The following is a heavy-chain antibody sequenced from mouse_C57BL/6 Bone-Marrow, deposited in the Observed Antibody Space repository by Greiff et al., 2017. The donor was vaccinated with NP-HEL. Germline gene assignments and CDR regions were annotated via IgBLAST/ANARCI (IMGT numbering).Heavy chain of an antibody. CDR3: ASQDYYGSSYYYAMDY. CDR2: INPNYGTT. D-gene: IGHD1-1*01. V-gene: IGHV1-39*01. Sequence: EVQLQESGPELVKPGASVKISCKASGYSFTDYNMNWVKQSNGKSLEWIGVINPNYGTTSYNQKFKGKATLTVDQSSSTAYMQLNSLTSEDSAVYYCASQDYYGSSYYYAMDYWGQGTSVTVSS. J-gene: IGHJ4*01. CDR1: GYSFTDYN.